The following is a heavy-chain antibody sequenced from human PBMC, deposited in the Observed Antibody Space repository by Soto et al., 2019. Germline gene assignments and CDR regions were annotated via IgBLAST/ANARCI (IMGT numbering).Heavy chain of an antibody. J-gene: IGHJ3*02. CDR2: IWYDGSNK. V-gene: IGHV3-33*01. Sequence: GGSLRLSCAASGFTFSSYGMHWVRQAPGKGLEWVAVIWYDGSNKYYADSVKGRFTISRDNSKNTLYLQMNSLRAEDTAVYYCARDRGVATAYHAFDIWGQGTMVTVSS. CDR1: GFTFSSYG. D-gene: IGHD5-12*01. CDR3: ARDRGVATAYHAFDI.